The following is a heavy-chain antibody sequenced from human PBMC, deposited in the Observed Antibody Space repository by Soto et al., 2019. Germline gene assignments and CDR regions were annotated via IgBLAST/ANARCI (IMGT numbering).Heavy chain of an antibody. CDR2: IYQSGVT. D-gene: IGHD6-19*01. V-gene: IGHV4-30-2*01. CDR3: AGMPYTSGLRFDP. J-gene: IGHJ5*02. Sequence: TLSLTCNLSGDSYSISTYSWSWIRQPPGKALQWIGFIYQSGVTSYNPSLASRVSISLDRSNNQCSLKLKSVTAADTAVYFCAGMPYTSGLRFDPWGPGTLVTVSS. CDR1: GDSYSISTYS.